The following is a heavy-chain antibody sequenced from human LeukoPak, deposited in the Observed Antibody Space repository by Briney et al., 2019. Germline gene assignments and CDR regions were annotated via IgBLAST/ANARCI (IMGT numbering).Heavy chain of an antibody. CDR2: ISSSGNYI. D-gene: IGHD5-24*01. J-gene: IGHJ4*02. CDR3: AGHPAEMNTL. Sequence: GGSLRLSCAASGLTFSNYRMNWVREAPGKGLEWVSSISSSGNYIYYADSMRGRFTISRDNAKNSVYLQMSSLSAEDTAVYYCAGHPAEMNTLWGQGTLVTVSS. CDR1: GLTFSNYR. V-gene: IGHV3-21*01.